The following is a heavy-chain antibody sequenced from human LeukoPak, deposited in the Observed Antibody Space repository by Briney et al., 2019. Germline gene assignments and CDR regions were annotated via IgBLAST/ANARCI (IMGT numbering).Heavy chain of an antibody. Sequence: PSETLSLTCAVYGGSFSGYYWSWIRQPPGKGLEWIGEINHSGSTNYNPSLKSRVTISVDTSKNQFSLKLSSVTAADTAVYYCASLYYYGSGSDLYWGQGTLVTVSS. CDR1: GGSFSGYY. CDR3: ASLYYYGSGSDLY. J-gene: IGHJ4*02. D-gene: IGHD3-10*01. CDR2: INHSGST. V-gene: IGHV4-34*01.